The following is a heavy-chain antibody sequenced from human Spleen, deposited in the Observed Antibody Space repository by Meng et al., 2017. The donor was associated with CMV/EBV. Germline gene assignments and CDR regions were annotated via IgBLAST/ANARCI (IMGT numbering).Heavy chain of an antibody. Sequence: ASVKVSCKAYGYTFSSYGLSWVRQAPGQGLEWMGWISDFNVNTNYAQKLQGRVTMTTDTSTSTAYMELRSLRSDDTAVYYCARGNVLLWFGPFDYWGQGTLVTVSS. CDR3: ARGNVLLWFGPFDY. D-gene: IGHD3-10*01. CDR2: ISDFNVNT. V-gene: IGHV1-18*01. J-gene: IGHJ4*02. CDR1: GYTFSSYG.